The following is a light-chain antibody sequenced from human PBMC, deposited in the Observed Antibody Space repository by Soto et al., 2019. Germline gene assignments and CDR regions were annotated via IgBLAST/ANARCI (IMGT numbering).Light chain of an antibody. CDR3: SSFTRSSTFL. Sequence: QSALTQPASVSGSPGQSITISCTGTSSDVGGYNYVSWYQQHPGEVPKLMIYDVSNRPSGVSNRFSGSKSGNRASLTISGLQAEVVADYYCSSFTRSSTFLFGTGTKVTVL. V-gene: IGLV2-14*01. J-gene: IGLJ1*01. CDR2: DVS. CDR1: SSDVGGYNY.